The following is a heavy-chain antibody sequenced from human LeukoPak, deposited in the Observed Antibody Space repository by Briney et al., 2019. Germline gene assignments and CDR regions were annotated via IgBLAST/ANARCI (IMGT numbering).Heavy chain of an antibody. J-gene: IGHJ5*02. Sequence: SETLSLTCTVSGGSISSYYWSWIRQPAGKGLEWIGRIYTSGSTNYNPSLKSRVTMSVDTSKNQFSLKLSSVAAADTAVYYCARENGYYYDSSGNENWFDPWGQGTLVTVSS. CDR3: ARENGYYYDSSGNENWFDP. CDR2: IYTSGST. D-gene: IGHD3-22*01. CDR1: GGSISSYY. V-gene: IGHV4-4*07.